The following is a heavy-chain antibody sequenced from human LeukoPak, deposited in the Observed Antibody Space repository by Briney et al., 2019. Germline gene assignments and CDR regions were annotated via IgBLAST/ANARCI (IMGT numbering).Heavy chain of an antibody. V-gene: IGHV4-34*01. CDR2: INHSGST. J-gene: IGHJ6*02. D-gene: IGHD3-22*01. CDR3: ARGQGYYDSSGYYHYYGMDV. Sequence: SETLSLTCAVYGGSFSGYYWSWIRQPPGKGLEWIGEINHSGSTNYNPSLKSRVTISVDTSKNQFSLKLSSVTAADTAVYYCARGQGYYDSSGYYHYYGMDVWGQGTTVTVSS. CDR1: GGSFSGYY.